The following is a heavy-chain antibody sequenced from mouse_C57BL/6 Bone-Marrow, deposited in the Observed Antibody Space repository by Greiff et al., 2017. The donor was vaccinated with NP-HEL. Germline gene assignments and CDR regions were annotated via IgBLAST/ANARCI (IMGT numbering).Heavy chain of an antibody. D-gene: IGHD1-1*01. J-gene: IGHJ4*01. CDR3: ASEDYYGTLYAMDY. Sequence: QVQLQQPGAELVRPGSSVKLSCKASGYTFTSYWMHWVKQRPIQGLEWIGNIDPSDSETHYNQKFKDKATLTVDKSSSTAYMQLSSLTSEDSAVYYCASEDYYGTLYAMDYWGQGTSVTVSS. CDR1: GYTFTSYW. CDR2: IDPSDSET. V-gene: IGHV1-52*01.